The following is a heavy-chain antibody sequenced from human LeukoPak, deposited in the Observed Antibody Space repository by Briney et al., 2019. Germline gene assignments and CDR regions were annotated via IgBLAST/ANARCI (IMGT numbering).Heavy chain of an antibody. D-gene: IGHD1-26*01. V-gene: IGHV4-59*01. Sequence: PSETLSLTCTVSGGSISSYYWSWIRQPPGKGLEWIGYIYYSGSTNYNPSLKSRDTISVDTSKNQFSLKLSSVTAADTAVYYCARGQGGSYYGYWGQGTLVTVSS. CDR2: IYYSGST. CDR1: GGSISSYY. J-gene: IGHJ4*02. CDR3: ARGQGGSYYGY.